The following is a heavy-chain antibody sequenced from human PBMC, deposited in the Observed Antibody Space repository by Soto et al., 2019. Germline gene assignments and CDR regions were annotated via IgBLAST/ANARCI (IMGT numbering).Heavy chain of an antibody. CDR3: AKDTLRLVPKRSSFDP. CDR1: GFTFDDYA. J-gene: IGHJ5*02. D-gene: IGHD3-9*01. Sequence: PGGSLRLSCAASGFTFDDYAMHWVRQAPGKGLEWVSGISWNSGSIGYADSVKGRFTISRDNAKNSLYLQMNSLRAEDTALYYCAKDTLRLVPKRSSFDPWGQGTLVTVSS. V-gene: IGHV3-9*01. CDR2: ISWNSGSI.